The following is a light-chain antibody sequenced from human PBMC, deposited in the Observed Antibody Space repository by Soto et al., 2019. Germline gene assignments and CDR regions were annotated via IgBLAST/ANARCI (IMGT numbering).Light chain of an antibody. V-gene: IGKV3-11*01. CDR1: QSVRSD. J-gene: IGKJ2*01. CDR3: QQRGFCPPYT. CDR2: DAS. Sequence: EIVLTQSPATLTSSPGDRATISCRASQSVRSDLAWYQQKPGKAPRLLIYDASNRATGVPARFSGSGSGTDFTITISSLVPEDFAAYYCQQRGFCPPYTFGQGTKLEIK.